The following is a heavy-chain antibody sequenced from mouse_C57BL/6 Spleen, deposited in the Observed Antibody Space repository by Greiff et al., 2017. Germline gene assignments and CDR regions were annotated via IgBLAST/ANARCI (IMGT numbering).Heavy chain of an antibody. CDR2: IDPETGGT. V-gene: IGHV1-15*01. Sequence: VQLKESGAELVRPGASVTLSCKASGYTFTDYEMHWVKQTPVHGLEWIGAIDPETGGTAYNQKFKGKAILTADKSSSTAYMELRSLTSEDSAVYYCTKPCKHYYAMGYWGQGTSVTVSS. CDR1: GYTFTDYE. CDR3: TKPCKHYYAMGY. J-gene: IGHJ4*01.